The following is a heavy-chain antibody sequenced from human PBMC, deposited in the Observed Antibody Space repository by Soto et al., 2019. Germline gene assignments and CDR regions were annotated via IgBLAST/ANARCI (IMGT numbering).Heavy chain of an antibody. Sequence: QVQLVESGGGVVQPGRSLRLSCAASGFTFSSYGMHWVRQAPGKGLEWVAVLSYDGSNKYYADSVKGRFTISRDNSKNTLYLQMNSLGAAVTAVYYGAQDRGGYYHIDYWGQGTLVTVSS. CDR1: GFTFSSYG. CDR3: AQDRGGYYHIDY. D-gene: IGHD3-22*01. J-gene: IGHJ4*02. V-gene: IGHV3-30*18. CDR2: LSYDGSNK.